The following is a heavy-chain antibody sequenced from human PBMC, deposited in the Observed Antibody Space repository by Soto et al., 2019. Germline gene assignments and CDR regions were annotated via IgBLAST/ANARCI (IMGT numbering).Heavy chain of an antibody. CDR3: GRKSSGWYKDRAPNYYYYGMDV. D-gene: IGHD6-19*01. J-gene: IGHJ6*02. CDR1: GGTFSSYA. Sequence: QVQLVQSGAEVKKPGSSVKVSCKASGGTFSSYAISWVRQAPGQGLEWSGGIIPIFGTANYAQKFQGRVTITADESTSTAYMELSSLRSEDTAVYYCGRKSSGWYKDRAPNYYYYGMDVWGQGTTVTVSS. V-gene: IGHV1-69*01. CDR2: IIPIFGTA.